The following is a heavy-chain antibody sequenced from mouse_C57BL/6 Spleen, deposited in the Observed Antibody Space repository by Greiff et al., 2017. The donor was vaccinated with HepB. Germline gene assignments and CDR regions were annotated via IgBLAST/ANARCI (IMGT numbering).Heavy chain of an antibody. CDR2: IYPGDGDT. J-gene: IGHJ4*01. CDR1: GYAFSSSW. CDR3: ARGDYAMDY. V-gene: IGHV1-82*01. Sequence: VQLQQSGPELVKPGASVKISCKASGYAFSSSWMNWVKQRPGKGLEWIGRIYPGDGDTNYNGKFKGKATLTADKSSSTAYMQLSSLTSEDSAVYFCARGDYAMDYWGHGTSVTVSS.